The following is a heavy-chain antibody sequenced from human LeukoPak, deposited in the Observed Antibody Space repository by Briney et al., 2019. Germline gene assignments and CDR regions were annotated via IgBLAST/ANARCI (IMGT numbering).Heavy chain of an antibody. CDR3: AREGGIAVAGTFDY. CDR2: IRYDGSNK. Sequence: GGSLRLSCAASGFTFSSYGMHWVRQAPGKGLEWVAFIRYDGSNKYYADSVKGRFTISRDNSKNTLYLQMNSLRAEDTAVYYCAREGGIAVAGTFDYWGQGTLVTVSS. CDR1: GFTFSSYG. D-gene: IGHD6-19*01. J-gene: IGHJ4*02. V-gene: IGHV3-30*02.